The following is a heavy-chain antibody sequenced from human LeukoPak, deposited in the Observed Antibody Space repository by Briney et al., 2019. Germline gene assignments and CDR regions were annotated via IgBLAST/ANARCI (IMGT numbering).Heavy chain of an antibody. Sequence: GGSLRLSCAASGFTFSSYSMNWVRQAPGKGLNWVSSISSSSSYIYYADSVKGRFTISRDNAKNSLYLQMNSLRAEDTAVYYCARARVAAAGSIPDYWGQGTLVTVSS. CDR2: ISSSSSYI. D-gene: IGHD6-13*01. CDR3: ARARVAAAGSIPDY. J-gene: IGHJ4*02. V-gene: IGHV3-21*01. CDR1: GFTFSSYS.